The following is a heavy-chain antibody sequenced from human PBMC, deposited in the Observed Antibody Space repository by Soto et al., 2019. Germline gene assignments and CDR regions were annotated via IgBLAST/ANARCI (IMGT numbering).Heavy chain of an antibody. Sequence: SETLSLTCSVSGDSIGISSYFWGWIRQPPGKGLERIGSIYSGGGTYYNPSFESRVAISVDTSTNQFSLKLSSVTAADTAVYYCARLGNYVFNWFDPWGQGTLVTVS. CDR3: ARLGNYVFNWFDP. CDR1: GDSIGISSYF. V-gene: IGHV4-39*01. J-gene: IGHJ5*02. D-gene: IGHD4-4*01. CDR2: IYSGGGT.